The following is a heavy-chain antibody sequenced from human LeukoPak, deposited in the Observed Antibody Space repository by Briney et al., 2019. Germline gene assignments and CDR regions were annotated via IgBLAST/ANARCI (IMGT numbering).Heavy chain of an antibody. V-gene: IGHV1-2*02. CDR1: GYTFTGYY. CDR3: ARGGYCRSGNCFVLAAEFDY. D-gene: IGHD2-15*01. J-gene: IGHJ4*02. Sequence: AAVKVSCKASGYTFTGYYMHWVRQAPGQGLEWMGWINHHSGGTDYAQKFQGRVTMTRDTSISTAYMELKWLGSDDTAVYYCARGGYCRSGNCFVLAAEFDYWGQGTLVTVSS. CDR2: INHHSGGT.